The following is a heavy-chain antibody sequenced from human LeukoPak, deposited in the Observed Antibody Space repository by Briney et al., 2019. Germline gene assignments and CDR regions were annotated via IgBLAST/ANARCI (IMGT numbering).Heavy chain of an antibody. CDR1: GGSISSSSYY. J-gene: IGHJ5*02. CDR3: RGRARPRYQLLWDWFDP. D-gene: IGHD2-2*01. CDR2: IYYSGST. V-gene: IGHV4-39*07. Sequence: SETLSLTCTVSGGSISSSSYYWGWIRQPPGKGLEWIGSIYYSGSTYYNPSLKSRVTISADTSKNQFSLKLSSVTAADTAVYYCRGRARPRYQLLWDWFDPWGQGTLVTVSS.